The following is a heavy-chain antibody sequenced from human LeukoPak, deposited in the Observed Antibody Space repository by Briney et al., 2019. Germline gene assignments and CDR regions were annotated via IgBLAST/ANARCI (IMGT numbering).Heavy chain of an antibody. CDR2: ISGNGVS. Sequence: GGSLRLSCSASGFTFSIAAMHWVRQAPGKGLQYVSVISGNGVSSYADSVKGRFIISRDNSKNTAYLQMSSLRAEDTAVYYCVGDGRDGYNKYFYHWGQGTLVTVSS. CDR3: VGDGRDGYNKYFYH. CDR1: GFTFSIAA. V-gene: IGHV3-64D*06. D-gene: IGHD5-24*01. J-gene: IGHJ1*01.